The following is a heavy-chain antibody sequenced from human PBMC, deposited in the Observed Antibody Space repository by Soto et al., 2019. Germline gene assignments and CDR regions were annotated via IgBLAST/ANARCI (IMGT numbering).Heavy chain of an antibody. V-gene: IGHV1-8*01. CDR2: MNPNSGNT. Sequence: QVQLVQSGAEVKKPGASVKVSCKASGYTFTSYDINWVRQATGQGLEWMGWMNPNSGNTGYAQKFQGRVTMTRNTSISTDYMELSSLRSEDTTVYYCARDSPITGTTPGNYGMDVWGQGTTVTVSS. CDR3: ARDSPITGTTPGNYGMDV. CDR1: GYTFTSYD. J-gene: IGHJ6*02. D-gene: IGHD1-7*01.